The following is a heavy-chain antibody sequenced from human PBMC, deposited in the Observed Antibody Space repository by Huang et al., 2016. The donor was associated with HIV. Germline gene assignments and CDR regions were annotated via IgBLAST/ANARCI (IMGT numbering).Heavy chain of an antibody. CDR2: ISISGGSI. V-gene: IGHV3-11*01. CDR1: GFSFSDYY. J-gene: IGHJ4*02. Sequence: QVQLVESGGGLVKPGGSLRLACEASGFSFSDYYMSWLRQAPGKGLEWISYISISGGSIYYADSVRGRFTISRDNAKNSLYLQMNSLRVEDTAIYYCVREREMATLRVRSFDSWGQGTLVTVSS. CDR3: VREREMATLRVRSFDS.